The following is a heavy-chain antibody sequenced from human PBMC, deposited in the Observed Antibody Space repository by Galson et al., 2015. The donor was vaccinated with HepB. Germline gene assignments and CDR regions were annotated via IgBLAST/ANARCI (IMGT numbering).Heavy chain of an antibody. D-gene: IGHD6-19*01. Sequence: SLRLSCAASGFTFSNAWMSWVRQAPGKGLEWVGRIKSKTDGGTTDYAAPVKGRFTISRDDSKNTLYLQMNSLKTEDTAVYYCTTTPGYSSGWYLRPLYYCDYWGQGTLVTVSS. V-gene: IGHV3-15*01. J-gene: IGHJ4*02. CDR2: IKSKTDGGTT. CDR1: GFTFSNAW. CDR3: TTTPGYSSGWYLRPLYYCDY.